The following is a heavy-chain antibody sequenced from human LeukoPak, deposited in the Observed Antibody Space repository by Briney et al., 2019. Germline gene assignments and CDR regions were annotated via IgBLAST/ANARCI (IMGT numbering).Heavy chain of an antibody. CDR3: ARHFDY. V-gene: IGHV4-59*08. CDR2: IYYTGST. J-gene: IGHJ4*02. CDR1: GGSISSYY. Sequence: PSETLSLTCTVSGGSISSYYWSWIRQPPGKGLEWIGYIYYTGSTNYNPSLRSRVTMSVDTSKNQFSLNLYSVSAADTAVYYCARHFDYWGRGTLVTVSS.